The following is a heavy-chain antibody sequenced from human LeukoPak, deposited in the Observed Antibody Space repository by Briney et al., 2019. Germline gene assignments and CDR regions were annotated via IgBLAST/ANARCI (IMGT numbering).Heavy chain of an antibody. CDR3: AREGGLGYSGYWGI. D-gene: IGHD5-12*01. CDR1: GDSISSGDYY. J-gene: IGHJ3*02. Sequence: PSETLSLTCTVSGDSISSGDYYWSWIRQPPGKGLEWIGYIFYNGVTYYNPFLKSRLTISIDTPKNQFSLKLSSVTAADTAVYYCAREGGLGYSGYWGIWGQGTMVTVSS. V-gene: IGHV4-30-4*02. CDR2: IFYNGVT.